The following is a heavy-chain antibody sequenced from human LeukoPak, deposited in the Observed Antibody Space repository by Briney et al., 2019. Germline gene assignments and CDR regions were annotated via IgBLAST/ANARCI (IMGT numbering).Heavy chain of an antibody. J-gene: IGHJ4*02. CDR1: GGSITTRNW. D-gene: IGHD3-3*01. CDR2: IEHTGST. V-gene: IGHV4-4*02. Sequence: SETLSLTCAVSGGSITTRNWWSWVRQAPGKGVEWIGEIEHTGSTNYNPSLKSRVTILVDKSKNQLSLKLNSVTAADTAVYYCARGHYDFWSGYLPLDYWGQGTLVTVSS. CDR3: ARGHYDFWSGYLPLDY.